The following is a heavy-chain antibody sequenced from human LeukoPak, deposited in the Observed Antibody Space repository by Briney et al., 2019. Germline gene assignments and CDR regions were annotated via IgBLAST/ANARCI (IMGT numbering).Heavy chain of an antibody. CDR2: IKQDGSEK. Sequence: PGGSLRLSCAASGFTFSSDWMSWVRQAPGKGLEWVANIKQDGSEKYYVDSVKGRFTISRDNAKNSLYLQMNSLRAEDTAVYYCARTAQGVGPTLFDYSGQGTLVTASS. J-gene: IGHJ4*02. CDR3: ARTAQGVGPTLFDY. D-gene: IGHD1-1*01. V-gene: IGHV3-7*04. CDR1: GFTFSSDW.